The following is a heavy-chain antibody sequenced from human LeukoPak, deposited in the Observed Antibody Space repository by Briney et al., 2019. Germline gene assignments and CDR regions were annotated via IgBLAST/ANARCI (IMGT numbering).Heavy chain of an antibody. V-gene: IGHV1-2*02. CDR2: INPNSGGT. J-gene: IGHJ4*02. CDR3: ARAYSGYEAFDY. Sequence: APVKVSCKASGYTFTGYYIHWVRQAPGQGLEWMGWINPNSGGTNYAQKFQGRVTMTRDTSITYMELSRLRSDDTALYYCARAYSGYEAFDYWGQGTLVTVSS. CDR1: GYTFTGYY. D-gene: IGHD5-12*01.